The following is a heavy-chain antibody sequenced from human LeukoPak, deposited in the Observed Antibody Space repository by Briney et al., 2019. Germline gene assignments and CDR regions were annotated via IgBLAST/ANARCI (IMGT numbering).Heavy chain of an antibody. Sequence: GGSLRLSCAASGFTFSSYAVSWVRQAPGKGLDWVSAISGRGGSTYYADSVKGRFTISRDNSKNTLYLQMNSLRAEDTAVYYCAKSPPLGGSYYFDYWGQGTLVTVSS. CDR3: AKSPPLGGSYYFDY. V-gene: IGHV3-23*01. CDR2: ISGRGGST. D-gene: IGHD1-26*01. CDR1: GFTFSSYA. J-gene: IGHJ4*02.